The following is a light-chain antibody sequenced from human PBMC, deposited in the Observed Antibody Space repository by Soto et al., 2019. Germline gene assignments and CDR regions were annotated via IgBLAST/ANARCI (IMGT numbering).Light chain of an antibody. V-gene: IGKV2-28*01. CDR1: QSLLHSNGYNY. CDR3: MQPLQSWT. Sequence: DIVMTQSPLSLPVTPGEPASISCRSSQSLLHSNGYNYLDWYLQKPGQSPXLLIYLGSNRASGVPDRFSGSGSGTDFTLKISRVEAEDVGVDYCMQPLQSWTFGQGTKLDIK. CDR2: LGS. J-gene: IGKJ1*01.